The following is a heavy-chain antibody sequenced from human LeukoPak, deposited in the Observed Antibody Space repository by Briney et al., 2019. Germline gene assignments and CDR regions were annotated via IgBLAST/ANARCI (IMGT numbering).Heavy chain of an antibody. CDR2: ISYDGSNK. J-gene: IGHJ6*02. Sequence: GGSLRLSCAASGFTSSSYAMHWVRQAPGKGLEWVAVISYDGSNKYYADSVKGRFTISRDNSKNTLYLQMNSLRAEDTAVYYCARDYGYSYGNYYGMDVWGQGTTVTVSS. D-gene: IGHD5-18*01. CDR3: ARDYGYSYGNYYGMDV. CDR1: GFTSSSYA. V-gene: IGHV3-30-3*01.